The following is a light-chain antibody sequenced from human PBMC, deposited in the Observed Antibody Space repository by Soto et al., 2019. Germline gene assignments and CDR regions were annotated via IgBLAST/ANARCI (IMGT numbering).Light chain of an antibody. CDR1: QTISSNN. Sequence: EIVLTQSPGTLSVSPGERATLSCRASQTISSNNLAWYQQKPGQAPSLLIYGTSSRATGIPDRFSGSGSGTDFTLTISRPEPEDSAIYYCQQYGSWTFGQGTKVEIK. CDR2: GTS. J-gene: IGKJ1*01. CDR3: QQYGSWT. V-gene: IGKV3-20*01.